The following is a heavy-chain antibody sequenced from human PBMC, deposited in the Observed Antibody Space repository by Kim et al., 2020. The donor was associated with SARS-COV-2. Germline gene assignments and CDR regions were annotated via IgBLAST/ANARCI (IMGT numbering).Heavy chain of an antibody. CDR3: ASVLGH. J-gene: IGHJ1*01. CDR2: ICTSGRT. V-gene: IGHV4-4*07. CDR1: GDSLSSDY. Sequence: SETLSLTCTVSGDSLSSDYWSWNRQPAGKGLEWIGRICTSGRTIYNPSPQSGLTTSVDMSKNQSSLKLSSVTAAATAVHYCASVLGHWGQATPVTVSS.